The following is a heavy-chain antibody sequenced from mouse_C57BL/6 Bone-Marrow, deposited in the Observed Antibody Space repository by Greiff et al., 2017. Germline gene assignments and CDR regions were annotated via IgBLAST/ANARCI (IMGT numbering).Heavy chain of an antibody. CDR1: GYSITSCYY. D-gene: IGHD2-3*01. CDR2: ISYDGSN. Sequence: EVQLVESGPGLVKPSQSLSLTCSVPGYSITSCYYWNWIRQFPGNKLEWMGYISYDGSNNYNPSPKNRISITRDTSKNQFFLKLNSVTTKDTPTYYCAREGYCVWFAYWGQGTLVTVSA. V-gene: IGHV3-6*01. J-gene: IGHJ3*01. CDR3: AREGYCVWFAY.